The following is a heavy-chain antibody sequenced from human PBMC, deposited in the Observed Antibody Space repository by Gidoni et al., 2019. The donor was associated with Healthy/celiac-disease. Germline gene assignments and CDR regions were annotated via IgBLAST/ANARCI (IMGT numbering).Heavy chain of an antibody. CDR3: ARQYCSITGCLGLHWFDP. CDR2: INPCNGNT. J-gene: IGHJ5*02. D-gene: IGHD2-2*01. Sequence: QAQLVQSGAEAKKPGAAVQVSRQASGHTSTSYALHWGPQAPGQRLGGLGWINPCNGNTKYSQKFQGRVTITRDTSASTAYMELSSLRSEDTAVYYCARQYCSITGCLGLHWFDPWGQGTLVTVSS. CDR1: GHTSTSYA. V-gene: IGHV1-3*01.